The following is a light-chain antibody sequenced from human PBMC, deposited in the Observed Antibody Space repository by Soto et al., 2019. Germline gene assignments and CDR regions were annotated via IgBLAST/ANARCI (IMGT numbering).Light chain of an antibody. V-gene: IGLV1-44*01. CDR2: SNN. CDR1: SSNIGSST. Sequence: QSVLTQPPSASGTPGQRVTISCSGSSSNIGSSTVNWYQHLPGTAPKLLIYSNNARSSGVPDRFSGSKSGTSASLAISGLQSEDEADYYCAAWXXXXNGVEFGGGTKLTVL. J-gene: IGLJ2*01. CDR3: AAWXXXXNGVE.